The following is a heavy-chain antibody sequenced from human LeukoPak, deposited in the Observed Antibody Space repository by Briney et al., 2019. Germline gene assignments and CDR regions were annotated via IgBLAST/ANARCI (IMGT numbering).Heavy chain of an antibody. D-gene: IGHD1-26*01. CDR1: GGSISGSSYY. Sequence: SETLSLTCTVSGGSISGSSYYWGWIRQPPGKGLEWIGSIYYGGNTYYNPSLKSRVTISVDTSKNQFSLNLSSVTAADTAVYYCARNVELSGSYSLFDYWGQGTLVTVSS. CDR2: IYYGGNT. CDR3: ARNVELSGSYSLFDY. J-gene: IGHJ4*02. V-gene: IGHV4-39*01.